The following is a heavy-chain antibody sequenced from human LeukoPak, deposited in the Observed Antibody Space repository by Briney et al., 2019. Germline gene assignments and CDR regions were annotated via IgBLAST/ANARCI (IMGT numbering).Heavy chain of an antibody. J-gene: IGHJ4*02. CDR1: GFTFSDAW. Sequence: GGSLRLSCAASGFTFSDAWMTWVRQAPGKGLEWVGRIKSKTNGGTTDYAAPVKGRFTISRDDSKNTLYFQMNSLKTEDTAVYYCTALGYPQYFHHWGQGTLVTVSS. V-gene: IGHV3-15*01. CDR3: TALGYPQYFHH. D-gene: IGHD2-15*01. CDR2: IKSKTNGGTT.